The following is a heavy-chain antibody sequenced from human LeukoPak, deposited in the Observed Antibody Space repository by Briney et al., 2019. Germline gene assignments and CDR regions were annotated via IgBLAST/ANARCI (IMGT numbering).Heavy chain of an antibody. J-gene: IGHJ6*03. V-gene: IGHV1-2*02. Sequence: ASVKVSCKASGYSFTGYYIHWVRQAPGQGLEWMGWINPNSGVTNYGQKFQGRVTLTRYTSINTAYMELSSLRSDDTAVYYCAPGYNYGPRYMDVWGKGTTVTVSS. CDR2: INPNSGVT. CDR1: GYSFTGYY. D-gene: IGHD5-18*01. CDR3: APGYNYGPRYMDV.